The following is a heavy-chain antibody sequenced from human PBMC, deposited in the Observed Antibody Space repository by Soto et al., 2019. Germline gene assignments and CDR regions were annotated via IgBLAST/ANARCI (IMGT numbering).Heavy chain of an antibody. V-gene: IGHV4-4*07. D-gene: IGHD6-25*01. J-gene: IGHJ5*02. CDR2: IYTSGST. CDR3: ARDSRSGWYSTGGNWFDP. Sequence: QVQLQESGPGLVKPSETLSLTCTVSGGSISSYYWSWIRQPAGQGLEWIGRIYTSGSTNYNPSLKSRVTMSVDTSKNQFSLKLSSVTAADPAVYYCARDSRSGWYSTGGNWFDPWGQGTLVTVSS. CDR1: GGSISSYY.